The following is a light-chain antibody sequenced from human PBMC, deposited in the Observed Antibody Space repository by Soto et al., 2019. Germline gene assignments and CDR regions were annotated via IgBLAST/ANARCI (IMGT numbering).Light chain of an antibody. CDR2: EVS. V-gene: IGLV2-8*01. J-gene: IGLJ2*01. Sequence: QSVLTQPPSASGSPGQSVTISCTGTSSDVGGYNYASWYQQHPGKAPKLMISEVSKRPSGVPDRFSGSKSGNTASLTVSGLQAEDEADYYCSSYAGRNNFVVFGGGTKVTVL. CDR1: SSDVGGYNY. CDR3: SSYAGRNNFVV.